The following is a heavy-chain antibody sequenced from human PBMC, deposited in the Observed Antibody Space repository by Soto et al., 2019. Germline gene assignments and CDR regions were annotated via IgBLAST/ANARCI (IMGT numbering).Heavy chain of an antibody. J-gene: IGHJ6*02. D-gene: IGHD2-15*01. V-gene: IGHV3-21*01. CDR2: ISPSTSHI. CDR3: SGCSGGACHQNYGMDV. CDR1: GFTFSSCT. Sequence: EVHLVESGGGLVKPGGSLRLSCAVSGFTFSSCTMKWVRQAPGKGLEWVSSISPSTSHIYYADSVKGRFTISRDNAKNSLFLLMNSLLAEDTAVYYCSGCSGGACHQNYGMDVWGQGTTVIVAS.